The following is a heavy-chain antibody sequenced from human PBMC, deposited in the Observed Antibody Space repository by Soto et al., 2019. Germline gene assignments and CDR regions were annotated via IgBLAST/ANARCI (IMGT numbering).Heavy chain of an antibody. J-gene: IGHJ4*02. CDR3: ASLAYYYDSSGYYYFDY. Sequence: GESQKISCKGAGYSFTSFWIGWVRQMPGKGLEWMGIIYPGDSDTRYSPSFQGQVTISADKSISTAYLQWSSLKASDTAMYYCASLAYYYDSSGYYYFDYWGQGTLVTVSS. D-gene: IGHD3-22*01. CDR2: IYPGDSDT. V-gene: IGHV5-51*01. CDR1: GYSFTSFW.